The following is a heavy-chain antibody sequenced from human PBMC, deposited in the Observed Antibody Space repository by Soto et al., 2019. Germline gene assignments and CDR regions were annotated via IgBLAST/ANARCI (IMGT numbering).Heavy chain of an antibody. CDR3: AREGTSSTSWGNYFDY. V-gene: IGHV4-4*07. CDR2: IYTSGST. Sequence: QVQLQESGPGLVKPSETLSLTCTVSGGSISSYYWSWIRQPAGKGLEWIGRIYTSGSTNYNPSLKSRVTMSVDTSKTQFSLKLSSVTAADTAVYYCAREGTSSTSWGNYFDYWGQGTLVTVSS. CDR1: GGSISSYY. J-gene: IGHJ4*02. D-gene: IGHD2-2*01.